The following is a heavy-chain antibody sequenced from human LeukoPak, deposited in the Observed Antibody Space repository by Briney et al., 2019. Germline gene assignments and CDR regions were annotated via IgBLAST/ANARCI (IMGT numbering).Heavy chain of an antibody. CDR2: IIPIFGTA. Sequence: SVKVSCKASGGTFISYAISWVRQAPGQGLEWMGGIIPIFGTANYAQKFQGRVTITADESMSTAYMELSSLRSEDTAVYYCAREGESGSYFFDYWGQGTLVTVSS. CDR1: GGTFISYA. D-gene: IGHD1-26*01. V-gene: IGHV1-69*13. J-gene: IGHJ4*02. CDR3: AREGESGSYFFDY.